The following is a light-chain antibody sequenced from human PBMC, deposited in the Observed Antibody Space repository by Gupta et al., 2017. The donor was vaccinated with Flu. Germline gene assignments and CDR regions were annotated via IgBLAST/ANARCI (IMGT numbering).Light chain of an antibody. CDR1: SSDVGGYNY. V-gene: IGLV2-8*01. J-gene: IGLJ3*02. CDR2: EVT. Sequence: QSALTQPPSASGSPGQSVTISCTGTSSDVGGYNYVSWYQQHPGKAPKLMIYEVTQRPSGVPGRFSAFRSGNTAFLTVSGLQPEDEADYYCSSYAGTYGFGVFGGGTKLTVL. CDR3: SSYAGTYGFGV.